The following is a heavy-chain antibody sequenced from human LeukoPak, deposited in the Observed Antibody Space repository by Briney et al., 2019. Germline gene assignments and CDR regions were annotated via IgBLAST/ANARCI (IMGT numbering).Heavy chain of an antibody. V-gene: IGHV3-15*01. J-gene: IGHJ4*02. CDR3: ARASSTTNSHYTFAD. CDR1: GFTFSNAW. CDR2: IKSKTDGGTT. Sequence: KPGGSLRLSCAASGFTFSNAWMSWVRQAPGKGLEWVGRIKSKTDGGTTDYAAPVKGRFTISRDDSKNTLYLQMNSLKTEDTAVYFCARASSTTNSHYTFADWGQGTLVTVSS. D-gene: IGHD1-26*01.